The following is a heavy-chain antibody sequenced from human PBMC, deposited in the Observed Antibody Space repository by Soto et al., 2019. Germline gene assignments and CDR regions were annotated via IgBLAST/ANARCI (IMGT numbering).Heavy chain of an antibody. CDR1: GYTFTSYG. D-gene: IGHD3-22*01. CDR2: ISGYNGDT. V-gene: IGHV1-18*01. J-gene: IGHJ4*02. CDR3: AREGSYHDLDY. Sequence: ASVKVSCKASGYTFTSYGITWVRQAPGQGLEWMGWISGYNGDTNYAQKFQGRVTLTTDTSTSTGYLEVMTLRPDDTAVYYCAREGSYHDLDYWGQGTLVTVSS.